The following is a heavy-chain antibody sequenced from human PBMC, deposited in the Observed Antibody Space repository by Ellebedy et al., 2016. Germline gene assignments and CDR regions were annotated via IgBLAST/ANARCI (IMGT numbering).Heavy chain of an antibody. CDR2: ISYDGSNK. D-gene: IGHD2-2*01. V-gene: IGHV3-30-3*01. Sequence: GESLKISXAASGFTFSSYAMHWVRQAPGKGLEWVAVISYDGSNKYYADSVKGRFTISRDNSKNTLYLQMNSLRAEDTAVYYCARDLSQPTYAAFDYWGQGTLVTVSS. CDR3: ARDLSQPTYAAFDY. J-gene: IGHJ4*02. CDR1: GFTFSSYA.